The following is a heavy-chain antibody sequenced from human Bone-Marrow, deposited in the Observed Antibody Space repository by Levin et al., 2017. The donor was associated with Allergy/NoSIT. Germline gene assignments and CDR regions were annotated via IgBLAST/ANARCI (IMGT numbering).Heavy chain of an antibody. Sequence: SCAASGFTFGSYDMHWVRQVVGRGLEWVSTIGPAGDTYYPDSVKGRFTISRENAKNSLYLQMNSLRAGDTAVYYCVRGTYYYHSMDIWGQGTTVTVSS. CDR1: GFTFGSYD. J-gene: IGHJ6*02. V-gene: IGHV3-13*01. D-gene: IGHD3-10*01. CDR3: VRGTYYYHSMDI. CDR2: IGPAGDT.